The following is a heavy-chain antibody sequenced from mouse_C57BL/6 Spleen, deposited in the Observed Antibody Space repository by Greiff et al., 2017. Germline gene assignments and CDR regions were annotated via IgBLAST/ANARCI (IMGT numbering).Heavy chain of an antibody. CDR2: ICAGGGYT. CDR3: ARVPRGFFDY. V-gene: IGHV5-4*01. Sequence: EVQLQESGGDLVKPGASLKLSCKASGFAFSSYAMNWVRQTPGKGLEWVARICAGGGYTYYKDNVKGRFTISRDNAKNNLYLQMSHLKSEDTAMYFCARVPRGFFDYWGQGTTLTVSS. CDR1: GFAFSSYA. J-gene: IGHJ2*01.